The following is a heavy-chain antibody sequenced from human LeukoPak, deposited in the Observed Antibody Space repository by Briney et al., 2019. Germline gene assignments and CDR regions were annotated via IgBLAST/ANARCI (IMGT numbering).Heavy chain of an antibody. V-gene: IGHV3-43D*03. CDR2: ISWDGGST. Sequence: QPGGSLRLSCAASGFTFDDYAMNWVRQAPGKGLEWVSLISWDGGSTYYADSVKGRFTISRDNSKNSLYLQMNSLRAEETALYHCAKRGYAGALGVGYYYMDVWGKGTTVTVSS. CDR3: AKRGYAGALGVGYYYMDV. J-gene: IGHJ6*03. CDR1: GFTFDDYA. D-gene: IGHD2-8*01.